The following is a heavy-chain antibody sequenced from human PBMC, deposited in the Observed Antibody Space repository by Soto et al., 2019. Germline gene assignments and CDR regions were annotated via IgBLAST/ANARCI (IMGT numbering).Heavy chain of an antibody. CDR3: ARHVGRLAPVNY. Sequence: PXXTLSLPFTVSGGSISSSSYYWGSIRQPPGKGLEWIGSIYYSGSTYYNPSLKSRVTISVDTSKNQFSLKLSPVTAADTAVYYCARHVGRLAPVNYWGQGTLVTVSS. V-gene: IGHV4-39*01. D-gene: IGHD6-19*01. J-gene: IGHJ4*02. CDR2: IYYSGST. CDR1: GGSISSSSYY.